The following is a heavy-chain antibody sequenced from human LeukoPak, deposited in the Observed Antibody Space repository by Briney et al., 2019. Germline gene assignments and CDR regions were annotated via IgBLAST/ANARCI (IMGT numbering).Heavy chain of an antibody. CDR1: GFSFNSYG. D-gene: IGHD4/OR15-4a*01. J-gene: IGHJ4*02. V-gene: IGHV3-30*02. CDR2: IRYDGNNK. Sequence: GGSLRLSCAASGFSFNSYGFHWFRQAPGKGLDWVAYIRYDGNNKDYADSVKGRFTISRDNSKNMVFLQMNRLRLEDTAVFYCARDQGWVPTAFEFWGQGSLVTVSS. CDR3: ARDQGWVPTAFEF.